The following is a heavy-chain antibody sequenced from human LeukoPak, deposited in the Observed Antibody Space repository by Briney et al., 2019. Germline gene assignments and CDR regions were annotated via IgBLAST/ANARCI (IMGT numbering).Heavy chain of an antibody. J-gene: IGHJ4*02. CDR1: GGSISSYY. CDR2: IYTSGST. Sequence: PPETLSLTCTVSGGSISSYYWNWIRQPAGKRLEWIGRIYTSGSTDYNPSLRSRVTMSVDTSKNQFSLKLTSVTAADSAVYYCARAWGSGWYHIDYWGQGTLVTVSS. CDR3: ARAWGSGWYHIDY. V-gene: IGHV4-4*07. D-gene: IGHD6-13*01.